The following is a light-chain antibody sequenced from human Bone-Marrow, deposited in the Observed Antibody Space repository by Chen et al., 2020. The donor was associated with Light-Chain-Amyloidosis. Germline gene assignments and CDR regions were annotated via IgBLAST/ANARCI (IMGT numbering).Light chain of an antibody. Sequence: SFDLTQPPAVSVSPGQTARITCSGDTLPMPYTYWYQRKPGQAPQLVIYKDSQRPSGIPERFSGSSSGTIVTLTISGVQAEDEADYYCQSADSSDTYVIFGGGTKLTVL. V-gene: IGLV3-25*03. CDR3: QSADSSDTYVI. CDR1: TLPMPY. CDR2: KDS. J-gene: IGLJ2*01.